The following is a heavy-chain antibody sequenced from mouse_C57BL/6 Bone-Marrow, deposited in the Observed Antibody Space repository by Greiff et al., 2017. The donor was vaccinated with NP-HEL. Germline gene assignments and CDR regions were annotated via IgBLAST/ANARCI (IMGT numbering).Heavy chain of an antibody. V-gene: IGHV5-4*01. CDR2: ISDGGSYT. J-gene: IGHJ4*01. Sequence: EVQVVESGGGLVKPGGSLKLSCAASGFTFSSYAMSWVRQTPEKRLEWVATISDGGSYTYYPDNVKGRFTFSRDNSKNNLYLQMSHLKSEDTAMYYCARDRRLLRFLYAMDYWGQGTSVTVSS. D-gene: IGHD1-1*01. CDR1: GFTFSSYA. CDR3: ARDRRLLRFLYAMDY.